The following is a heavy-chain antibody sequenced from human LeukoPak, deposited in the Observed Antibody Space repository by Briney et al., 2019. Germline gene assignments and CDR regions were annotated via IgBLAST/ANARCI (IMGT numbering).Heavy chain of an antibody. Sequence: GGSLRLSCAASGFTHSSYSMNWVRQAPAKGLEWVSSISSSSSYIYYADSVKGRFTISRDNAKNSLYLQLNSLRAEDTAVYYCARDVGDYYGMDVWGKGTTVTVSS. CDR2: ISSSSSYI. V-gene: IGHV3-21*01. CDR3: ARDVGDYYGMDV. D-gene: IGHD1-26*01. CDR1: GFTHSSYS. J-gene: IGHJ6*04.